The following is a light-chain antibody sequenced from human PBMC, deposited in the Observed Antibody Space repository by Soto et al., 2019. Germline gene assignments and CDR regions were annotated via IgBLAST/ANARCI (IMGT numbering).Light chain of an antibody. V-gene: IGLV1-51*01. CDR1: SSNIGGNS. J-gene: IGLJ1*01. CDR3: GSWDSSLSAYV. CDR2: DDD. Sequence: QSVLTQPPPVSAAPGQKVTISCSGSSSNIGGNSVSWYQQFPGTAPKLLIYDDDKRPSGIPDRFSGSKSGTSATLGITGFQTGDEADYYCGSWDSSLSAYVFATGTRSP.